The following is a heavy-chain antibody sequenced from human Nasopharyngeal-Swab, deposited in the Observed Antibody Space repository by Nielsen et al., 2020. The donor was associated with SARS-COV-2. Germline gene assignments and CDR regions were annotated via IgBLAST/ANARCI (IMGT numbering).Heavy chain of an antibody. D-gene: IGHD3-3*01. V-gene: IGHV3-64D*06. Sequence: GESLKISRSASGFTFTSYAMNWVRQAPGKGLEFVSAIDNNGGATYYADSVKGRFTISRDNSKSTLYLQLSSLRGDDTAVYYCVKAWRYIYPSYMDAWGKGTTIIVSS. CDR1: GFTFTSYA. CDR3: VKAWRYIYPSYMDA. CDR2: IDNNGGAT. J-gene: IGHJ6*03.